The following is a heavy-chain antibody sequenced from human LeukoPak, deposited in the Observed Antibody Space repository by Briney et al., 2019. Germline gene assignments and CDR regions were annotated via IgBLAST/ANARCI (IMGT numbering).Heavy chain of an antibody. CDR3: ARVSAGYYIY. D-gene: IGHD3-9*01. CDR2: IYYSGTT. Sequence: PSETLSLTCTVSGGSISRYFWSWIRQPPGKGLEWIGHIYYSGTTNYNPSLKSRVTISVDTSKNQFSLKLSSVTAADTAVYYCARVSAGYYIYWGQGTLVTVSS. V-gene: IGHV4-59*08. CDR1: GGSISRYF. J-gene: IGHJ4*02.